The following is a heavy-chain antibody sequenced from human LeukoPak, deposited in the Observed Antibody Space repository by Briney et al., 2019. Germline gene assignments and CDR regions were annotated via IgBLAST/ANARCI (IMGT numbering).Heavy chain of an antibody. CDR1: GYSISNGYY. Sequence: PSETLSLTCTVSGYSISNGYYWSWIRQPPGKGLEWIGEINHSGSTNYNPSLKSRVTISVDTSKNQFSLKLSSVTAADTAVYYCASFDYYGSGSYYIGGYWGQGTLVTVSS. V-gene: IGHV4-34*01. CDR3: ASFDYYGSGSYYIGGY. CDR2: INHSGST. D-gene: IGHD3-10*01. J-gene: IGHJ4*02.